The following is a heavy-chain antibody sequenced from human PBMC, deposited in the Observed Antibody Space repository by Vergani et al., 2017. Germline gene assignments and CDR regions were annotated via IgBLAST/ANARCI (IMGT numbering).Heavy chain of an antibody. Sequence: QLQLQESGSGLVKPSQTLSLTCAVSGGPIRSGGYSRSWPRQPPGKGLEWIGYTYHRGSTYYNPSLRSRDTISVDRSKNQFSQKLSSMTAADRPVYYCARVGPGYGFGRGGIVDPWDRRTLVTVSS. CDR3: ARVGPGYGFGRGGIVDP. J-gene: IGHJ5*02. V-gene: IGHV4-30-2*01. CDR1: GGPIRSGGYS. D-gene: IGHD3/OR15-3a*01. CDR2: TYHRGST.